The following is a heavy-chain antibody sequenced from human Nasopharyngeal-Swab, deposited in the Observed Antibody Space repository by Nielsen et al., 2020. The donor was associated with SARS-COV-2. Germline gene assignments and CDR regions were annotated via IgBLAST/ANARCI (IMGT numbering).Heavy chain of an antibody. V-gene: IGHV3-23*01. D-gene: IGHD6-19*01. CDR1: GFSVSGNT. J-gene: IGHJ4*02. Sequence: GESLKISCAASGFSVSGNTYMSWVRQAPGKGLEWVSAISGSGGSTYYADSVKGRFTISRDNSKNTLYLQMNSLRAEDTAVYYCAKGTWLVQYFDYWGQGTLVTVSS. CDR2: ISGSGGST. CDR3: AKGTWLVQYFDY.